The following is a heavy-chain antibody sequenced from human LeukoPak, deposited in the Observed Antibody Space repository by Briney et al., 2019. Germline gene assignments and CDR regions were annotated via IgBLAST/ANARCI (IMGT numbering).Heavy chain of an antibody. J-gene: IGHJ4*02. CDR1: GDSISGSTYY. CDR3: VRHKTSRGWLFDY. V-gene: IGHV4-39*01. CDR2: IYYNDNT. Sequence: SETLSLTCTVSGDSISGSTYYWGWIRQPPGKGLEWIGNIYYNDNTYQNPSLSSRVTISVDTSKNQFSLRLISVTAADTAVYYCVRHKTSRGWLFDYWGQGTLVTVSS. D-gene: IGHD6-19*01.